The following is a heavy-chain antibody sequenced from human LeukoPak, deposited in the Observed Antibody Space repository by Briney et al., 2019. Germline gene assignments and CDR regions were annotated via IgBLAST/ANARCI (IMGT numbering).Heavy chain of an antibody. CDR3: ARDGTSGFDY. D-gene: IGHD1-1*01. J-gene: IGHJ4*02. CDR1: GGSISTYH. V-gene: IGHV4-59*01. CDR2: IYYTGNT. Sequence: KSSETLSLTCTVSGGSISTYHWGWIRQPPGKGLEWIGYIYYTGNTNYNPSLKSRVTISVDPSENQFSLRLGSVTAADTAIYYCARDGTSGFDYWGQGTLVTVSS.